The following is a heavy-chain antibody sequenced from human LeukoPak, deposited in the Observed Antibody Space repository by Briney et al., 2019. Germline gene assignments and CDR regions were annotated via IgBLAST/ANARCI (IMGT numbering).Heavy chain of an antibody. D-gene: IGHD5-12*01. CDR1: GFTFSSYS. J-gene: IGHJ4*02. Sequence: PGGSLRLSCAASGFTFSSYSMNWVRQAPGKGLEWVSSISSSSSYIYYADSVKGRFTISRDNAKNSLYLQMNSLRAEDTAVYYCARDRYSGYDGFDYWGQGTLVTVSS. CDR3: ARDRYSGYDGFDY. V-gene: IGHV3-21*01. CDR2: ISSSSSYI.